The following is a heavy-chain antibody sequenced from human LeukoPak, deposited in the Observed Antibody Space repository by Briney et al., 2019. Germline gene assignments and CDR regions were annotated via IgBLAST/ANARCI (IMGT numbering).Heavy chain of an antibody. D-gene: IGHD1-26*01. Sequence: ASETLSLTCTVSGDSISSGGYYWSWIRQPPGKGLEWIGYIYYSGSTNYNPSLKSRVTISVDTSKNQFSLKLSSVTAADTAVYYCARGQTIVGATDFDYWGQGTLVTVSS. J-gene: IGHJ4*02. CDR3: ARGQTIVGATDFDY. CDR2: IYYSGST. CDR1: GDSISSGGYY. V-gene: IGHV4-61*08.